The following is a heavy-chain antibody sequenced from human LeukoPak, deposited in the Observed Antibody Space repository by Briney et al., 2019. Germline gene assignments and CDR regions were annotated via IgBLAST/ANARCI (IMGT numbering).Heavy chain of an antibody. J-gene: IGHJ4*02. CDR1: GFTFSNAW. V-gene: IGHV3-15*01. D-gene: IGHD3-22*01. Sequence: GGSLRLSCAASGFTFSNAWMSWVRQAPGKGLKWVGRIKSKTDGGTTDYAAPVKGRFTISRDDSKNTLYLQMNSLKTEDTAVYYCTTDPNYYDSSGYYSYPPDYWGQGTLVTVSS. CDR3: TTDPNYYDSSGYYSYPPDY. CDR2: IKSKTDGGTT.